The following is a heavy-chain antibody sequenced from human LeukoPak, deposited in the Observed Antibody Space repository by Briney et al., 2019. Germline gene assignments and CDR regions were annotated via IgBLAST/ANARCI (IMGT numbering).Heavy chain of an antibody. V-gene: IGHV3-48*02. CDR3: ARDATISTWLRYYFDY. J-gene: IGHJ4*02. Sequence: PGGSLRLSCAASGFTFSSYSMNWVRQAPAKGLEWVSYISSSSSTIYYADSVKGRFTISRDNAKNSLYLQMNSLRDEDTAVYYCARDATISTWLRYYFDYWGQGTLVTVSS. D-gene: IGHD5-12*01. CDR2: ISSSSSTI. CDR1: GFTFSSYS.